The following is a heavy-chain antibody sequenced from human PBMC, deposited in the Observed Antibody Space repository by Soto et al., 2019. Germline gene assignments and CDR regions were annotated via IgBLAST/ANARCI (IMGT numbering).Heavy chain of an antibody. Sequence: VQLVQSGAEVKKPGESLKISCKGSGYSFTSYWIGWVRHMPGKGLEWMGIIYPGDSDTRYSPSFQGQVTIPADKSISTAYLQWSSLKASDTAMYYCARTSAAGKYYYGMDVWGQGTTVTVSS. CDR3: ARTSAAGKYYYGMDV. D-gene: IGHD6-13*01. CDR2: IYPGDSDT. J-gene: IGHJ6*02. CDR1: GYSFTSYW. V-gene: IGHV5-51*01.